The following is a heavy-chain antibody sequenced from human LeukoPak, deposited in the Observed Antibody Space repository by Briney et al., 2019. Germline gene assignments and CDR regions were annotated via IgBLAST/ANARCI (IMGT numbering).Heavy chain of an antibody. CDR3: ARDRRWGGYDSSGQFDY. J-gene: IGHJ4*02. CDR1: GGSISSYY. CDR2: IYYSGST. Sequence: SETLSLTCTVSGGSISSYYWSWIRQPPGKGLEWIGYIYYSGSTNYNPSLKSRVTISVDTSKNQFSLKLSSVTAADTAVYYCARDRRWGGYDSSGQFDYWGQGTLVTVSS. V-gene: IGHV4-59*01. D-gene: IGHD3-22*01.